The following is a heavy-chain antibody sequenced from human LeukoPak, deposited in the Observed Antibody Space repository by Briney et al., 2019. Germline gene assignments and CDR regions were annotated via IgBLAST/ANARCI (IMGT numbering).Heavy chain of an antibody. Sequence: LAGGSLRLSCAASGFTFSSYAMHWVRQAPGKGLEWVAVISYDGSNKYYADSVKGRFTISRDNSKNTLYLQMNSLRAEDTAVYYCARDHIFARGKWELDALDYWGQGTLVTVSS. J-gene: IGHJ4*02. CDR1: GFTFSSYA. CDR2: ISYDGSNK. D-gene: IGHD1-26*01. CDR3: ARDHIFARGKWELDALDY. V-gene: IGHV3-30-3*01.